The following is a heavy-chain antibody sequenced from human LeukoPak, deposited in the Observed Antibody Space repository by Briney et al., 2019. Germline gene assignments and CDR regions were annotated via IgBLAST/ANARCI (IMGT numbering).Heavy chain of an antibody. Sequence: GGSLRLSCAASGFTVSSNYMSWVRQAPGKGLEWVSVIYSGGSTYYADSVKGRFTISRDSSKNTLYLQMNSLRAEDTAVYYCARDREFGNYVFDPWGQGTLVTVSS. J-gene: IGHJ5*02. V-gene: IGHV3-66*01. CDR3: ARDREFGNYVFDP. CDR2: IYSGGST. D-gene: IGHD4-11*01. CDR1: GFTVSSNY.